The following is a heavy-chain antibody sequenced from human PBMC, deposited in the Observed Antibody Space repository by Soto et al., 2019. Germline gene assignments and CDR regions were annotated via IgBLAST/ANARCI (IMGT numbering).Heavy chain of an antibody. Sequence: SETLSLTCAVSAYSISSGYYWGCIRQPPGKGLEWIGSIYHSGSTHYNPSLKSRVTISVDTSKNQFSLKLRSVTAADTAVYYCARMGFYYDSSGYDYWGQGTLVTVSS. CDR1: AYSISSGYY. CDR2: IYHSGST. V-gene: IGHV4-38-2*01. CDR3: ARMGFYYDSSGYDY. D-gene: IGHD3-22*01. J-gene: IGHJ4*02.